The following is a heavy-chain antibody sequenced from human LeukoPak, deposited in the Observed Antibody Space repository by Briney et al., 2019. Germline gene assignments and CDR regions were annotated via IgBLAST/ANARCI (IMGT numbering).Heavy chain of an antibody. CDR2: IKQDGSEN. Sequence: PGGSLRLSCAASGFTFGTYWMTWVRQAPGKGLEWVANIKQDGSENYYVDSVKGRFTISRDNAKNSLYLQMNSLRAEDTAVYYCAREGYNYVWGSYPDYWGQGTLVTVSS. CDR3: AREGYNYVWGSYPDY. CDR1: GFTFGTYW. D-gene: IGHD3-16*01. V-gene: IGHV3-7*01. J-gene: IGHJ4*02.